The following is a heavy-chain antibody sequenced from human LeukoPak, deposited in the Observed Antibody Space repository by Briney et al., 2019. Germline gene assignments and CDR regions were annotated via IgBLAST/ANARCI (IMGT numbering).Heavy chain of an antibody. V-gene: IGHV1-18*01. CDR2: ISAYNGNT. D-gene: IGHD6-13*01. J-gene: IGHJ4*02. CDR1: GYTFTSYG. CDR3: ATVTAAAGLYYFDY. Sequence: ASVKVSCKASGYTFTSYGISWVRQAPGQGLEWMGWISAYNGNTNYAQKLQGRVTMTTDTSTSTAYMELRSLRSDDTAVYYCATVTAAAGLYYFDYWGQGTLVTVSS.